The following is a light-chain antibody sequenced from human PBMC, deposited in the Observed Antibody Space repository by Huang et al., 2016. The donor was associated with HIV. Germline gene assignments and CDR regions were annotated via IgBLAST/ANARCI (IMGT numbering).Light chain of an antibody. CDR3: QQYGNWPPWT. CDR2: DTS. Sequence: IVMTQFPATLAVSPGERATLSCRASQSISNNLVRYQQKPGQAPRLLSYDTSARATGVPPRFSGRGSGTDFTLTISSLQSEDFAVYYCQQYGNWPPWTFGQGTKVEMK. CDR1: QSISNN. J-gene: IGKJ1*01. V-gene: IGKV3-15*01.